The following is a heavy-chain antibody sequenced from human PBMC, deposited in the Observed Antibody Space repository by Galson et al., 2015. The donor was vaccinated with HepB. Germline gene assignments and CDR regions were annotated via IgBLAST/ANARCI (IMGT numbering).Heavy chain of an antibody. CDR2: IYHSGRT. CDR3: ARARSSPPDGPSLRYFDYGMDV. V-gene: IGHV4-4*01. D-gene: IGHD2/OR15-2a*01. Sequence: TLSLTCVVSGGSISNNNWWTWVRQPPGKGLEWIGEIYHSGRTNYNPSLESRVTISVDKSKNQFFLKLSSVTAADTAVYFCARARSSPPDGPSLRYFDYGMDVWGRGTTVTVSS. J-gene: IGHJ6*02. CDR1: GGSISNNNW.